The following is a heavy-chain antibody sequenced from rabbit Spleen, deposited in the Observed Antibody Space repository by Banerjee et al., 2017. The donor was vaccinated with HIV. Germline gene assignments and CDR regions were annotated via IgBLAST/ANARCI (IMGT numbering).Heavy chain of an antibody. V-gene: IGHV1S40*01. CDR2: IAGSSSAFT. D-gene: IGHD8-1*01. CDR1: GFSFSSSDY. J-gene: IGHJ6*01. Sequence: QSLEESGGDLVKPEGSLTLTCTASGFSFSSSDYMCWVRPAPGKGLEWISCIAGSSSAFTYSATWAKGRFTISKTSSTTVTLQMTSLTVADTATYFCARDTGSSFSSYGMDLWGQGTLVTVS. CDR3: ARDTGSSFSSYGMDL.